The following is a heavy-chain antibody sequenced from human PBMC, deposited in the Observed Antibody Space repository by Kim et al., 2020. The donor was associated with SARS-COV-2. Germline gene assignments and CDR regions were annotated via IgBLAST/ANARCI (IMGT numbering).Heavy chain of an antibody. D-gene: IGHD1-1*01. J-gene: IGHJ3*02. CDR1: GFTFSDSA. Sequence: GGSLRLSCGASGFTFSDSAMHWVRRASGKGLEWVGRIRSKANGYATAYSESVRGRFTISRDDSRNTAYLQMNSLKIEDTAVYYCTRVTGTTLAFWDAFDIWGQGTMVTVSS. CDR2: IRSKANGYAT. V-gene: IGHV3-73*01. CDR3: TRVTGTTLAFWDAFDI.